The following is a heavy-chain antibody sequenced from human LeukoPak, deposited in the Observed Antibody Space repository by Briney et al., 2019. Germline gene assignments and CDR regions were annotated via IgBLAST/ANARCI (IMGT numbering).Heavy chain of an antibody. CDR1: GGSLSGQY. J-gene: IGHJ4*02. CDR2: IHPSGST. Sequence: PSETLSLTCAVHGGSLSGQYWSWIRQPPGKGLEWIGEIHPSGSTNYNPSLESRVIISLDTSKNQFSLGLSSVTAADTALYYCARGYDYSKTGYWGQGTLVTVSS. V-gene: IGHV4-34*01. CDR3: ARGYDYSKTGY. D-gene: IGHD4-11*01.